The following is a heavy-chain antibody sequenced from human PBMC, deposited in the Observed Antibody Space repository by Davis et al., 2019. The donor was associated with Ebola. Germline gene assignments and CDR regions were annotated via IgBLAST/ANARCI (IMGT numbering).Heavy chain of an antibody. D-gene: IGHD3-3*01. CDR1: GFTFSDYY. Sequence: GESLKISCAASGFTFSDYYMSWSRQAPGKGLEWVSYISSSGSTIYYADSVKGRFTISRDNAKNSLYLQMNSLRAEDTAVYYCARDRRFLEWKRDRAYGMDVWGQGTTVTVSS. CDR2: ISSSGSTI. V-gene: IGHV3-11*01. J-gene: IGHJ6*02. CDR3: ARDRRFLEWKRDRAYGMDV.